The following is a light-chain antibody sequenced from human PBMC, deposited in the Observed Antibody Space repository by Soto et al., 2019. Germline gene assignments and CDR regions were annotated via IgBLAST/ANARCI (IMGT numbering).Light chain of an antibody. V-gene: IGKV1-33*01. Sequence: DIQMTQSPSSLSASVGDRVTITCQASQDISNYLNWYQQKPGKAPKLLIYDASNLETGVPSRFSGSGSVTDFTFTISSLQPEDIATYYCQQYDNLPSWTFGQGTKVEIK. CDR1: QDISNY. J-gene: IGKJ1*01. CDR2: DAS. CDR3: QQYDNLPSWT.